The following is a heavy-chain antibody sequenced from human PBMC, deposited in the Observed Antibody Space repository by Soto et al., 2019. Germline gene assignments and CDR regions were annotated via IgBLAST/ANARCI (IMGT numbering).Heavy chain of an antibody. CDR2: ISGSGGST. Sequence: RGSLRLSCAASGFTFSSYAMSWVRQAPGKGLEWVSAISGSGGSTYYADSVKGRFTISRDNSKNTLYLQMNSLRAEDTAVYYCAKDGPYYDFWSGYHDYWGQGTLVTVSS. CDR3: AKDGPYYDFWSGYHDY. CDR1: GFTFSSYA. V-gene: IGHV3-23*01. D-gene: IGHD3-3*01. J-gene: IGHJ4*02.